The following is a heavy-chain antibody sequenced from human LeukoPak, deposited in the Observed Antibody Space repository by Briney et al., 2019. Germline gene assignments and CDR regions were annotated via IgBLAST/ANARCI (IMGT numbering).Heavy chain of an antibody. D-gene: IGHD1-26*01. CDR1: GGSFRTYY. V-gene: IGHV4-59*01. CDR2: FYYSGST. CDR3: ARGQGGNYYLNYFDY. Sequence: SETLSLTCTVTGGSFRTYYWSWIPQPPGKGLEWIGHFYYSGSTTYNPSLKSRVTFSVDTSRNQFSLKLTSVTAADTALYYCARGQGGNYYLNYFDYWGQGALVTVSS. J-gene: IGHJ4*02.